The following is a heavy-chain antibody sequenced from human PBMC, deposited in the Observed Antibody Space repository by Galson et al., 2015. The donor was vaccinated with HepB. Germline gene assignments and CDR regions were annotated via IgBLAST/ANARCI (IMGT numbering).Heavy chain of an antibody. J-gene: IGHJ4*02. V-gene: IGHV1-69*13. D-gene: IGHD3-9*01. Sequence: SVKVSCKASGVTFRNSIISWVRQSPGQGLEWMRGIIPIFGRPTYAQKFKGRVTITADESTNTPYMELNSLRSEDTAVYFCAGPFYGEPNLQYFFYWGQGTLVTVSS. CDR1: GVTFRNSI. CDR3: AGPFYGEPNLQYFFY. CDR2: IIPIFGRP.